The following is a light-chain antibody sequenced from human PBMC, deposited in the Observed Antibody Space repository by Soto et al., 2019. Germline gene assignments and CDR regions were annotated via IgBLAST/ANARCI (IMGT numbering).Light chain of an antibody. J-gene: IGLJ1*01. CDR1: SSDVGGYNY. Sequence: QSVLTQPASVSGSPGQSVTISCTGTSSDVGGYNYVSWYQQHPGKAPKLMIYDDSNRPSGVSNRFSGSKSGNTASLTISGLQSEDEADYYCSSYNSSRSLVVFGTGTKLTVL. V-gene: IGLV2-14*01. CDR3: SSYNSSRSLVV. CDR2: DDS.